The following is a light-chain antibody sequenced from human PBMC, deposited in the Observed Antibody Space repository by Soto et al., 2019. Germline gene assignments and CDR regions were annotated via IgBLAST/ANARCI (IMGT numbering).Light chain of an antibody. CDR3: QQYGSSPCT. V-gene: IGKV3-20*01. J-gene: IGKJ2*02. CDR2: DAS. Sequence: EIVLTQSPGILSLSPGERATLSCRASQSVNSNYLAWYQQKPGQAPRLLIYDASSRATGIPDRFSGSGWGTDFTLTISRLEPEDFAVYYCQQYGSSPCTFGQGTKLEI. CDR1: QSVNSNY.